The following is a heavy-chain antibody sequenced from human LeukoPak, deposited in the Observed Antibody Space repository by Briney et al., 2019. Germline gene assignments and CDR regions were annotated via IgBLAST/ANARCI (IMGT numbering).Heavy chain of an antibody. J-gene: IGHJ4*02. CDR3: ARDRCSGGSCYTMDY. V-gene: IGHV1-46*01. Sequence: ASVKVSCKATGYTFTSYYMHWVRQAPGQRLEWMGIINPSGGSTSYAQKFQGRVTMTSDTSTSTVYMELSSLRSEDTAVYYCARDRCSGGSCYTMDYWGQGTLVTVSS. CDR2: INPSGGST. D-gene: IGHD2-15*01. CDR1: GYTFTSYY.